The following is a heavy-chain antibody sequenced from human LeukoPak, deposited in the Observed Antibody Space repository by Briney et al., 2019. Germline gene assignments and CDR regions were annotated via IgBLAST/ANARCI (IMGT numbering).Heavy chain of an antibody. V-gene: IGHV4-39*02. CDR3: AKVGGLAVAGTDNWMDP. Sequence: SETLSLTCSVTGGSISRSSYYWGWIRQPPGEGLGWIGNIHYSGKTYYNPSLKSRVTISIDTSKNQFSLKLSSVTAADTAVYSCAKVGGLAVAGTDNWMDPWGQGTLVTVSS. CDR2: IHYSGKT. CDR1: GGSISRSSYY. D-gene: IGHD6-19*01. J-gene: IGHJ5*02.